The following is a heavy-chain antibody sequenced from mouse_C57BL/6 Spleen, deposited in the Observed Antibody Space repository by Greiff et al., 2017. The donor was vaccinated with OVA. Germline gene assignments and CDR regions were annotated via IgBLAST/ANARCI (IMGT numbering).Heavy chain of an antibody. CDR3: ARSLLLRTAWFAY. J-gene: IGHJ3*01. CDR2: IYPGSGNT. Sequence: QVQLQQSGAELVRPGASVKLSCKASGYTFTDYYINWVKQRPGQGLEWIARIYPGSGNTYYNEKFKGKATLTAEKSSSTAYMQLSSLTSEDSAVYFCARSLLLRTAWFAYWGQGTLVTVSA. V-gene: IGHV1-76*01. CDR1: GYTFTDYY. D-gene: IGHD1-1*01.